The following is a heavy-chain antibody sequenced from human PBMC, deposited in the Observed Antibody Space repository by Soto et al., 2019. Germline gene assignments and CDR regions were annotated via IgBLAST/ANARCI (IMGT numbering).Heavy chain of an antibody. CDR1: GFTASNNY. V-gene: IGHV3-66*01. CDR2: IYSGGST. Sequence: EVQLVESGGGLVQPGGSLRLSCAASGFTASNNYMSWVRQIPGKGLEWVSVIYSGGSTYYADSVKGRFTISRDNSKNTLYLKMNSRGAGDTACYYWAGLLLWGGGDYFDYWGQGTLVTVSS. J-gene: IGHJ4*02. D-gene: IGHD3-22*01. CDR3: AGLLLWGGGDYFDY.